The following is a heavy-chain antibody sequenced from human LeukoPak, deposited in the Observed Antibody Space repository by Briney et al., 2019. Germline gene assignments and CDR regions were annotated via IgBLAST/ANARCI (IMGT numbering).Heavy chain of an antibody. J-gene: IGHJ5*02. D-gene: IGHD3-22*01. CDR2: INHSGST. CDR3: ARTDYDSSGSRRFDP. V-gene: IGHV4-34*01. Sequence: SSETLSLTCAVYGGSFSGYYWSWIRQPPGKGLEWIGEINHSGSTNYNPSLKSRVTISVDTSKNQFSLKLSSVTAADTAAYYCARTDYDSSGSRRFDPWGQGTLVTVSS. CDR1: GGSFSGYY.